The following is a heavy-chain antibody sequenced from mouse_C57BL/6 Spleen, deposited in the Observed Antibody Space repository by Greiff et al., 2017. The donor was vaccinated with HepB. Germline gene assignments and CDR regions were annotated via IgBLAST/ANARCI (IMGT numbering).Heavy chain of an antibody. CDR3: AREGAYYGRTLYAVDY. CDR2: IYPGSGNT. D-gene: IGHD1-1*01. Sequence: VQLQQSGAELVRPGASVKLSCKASGYTFTDYYINWVKQRPGQGLEWIARIYPGSGNTYYNDKFKGKATLTAEKYTSTAYMQLSSLTSEDAAVYFCAREGAYYGRTLYAVDYWGPGTSVTVSS. V-gene: IGHV1-76*01. J-gene: IGHJ4*01. CDR1: GYTFTDYY.